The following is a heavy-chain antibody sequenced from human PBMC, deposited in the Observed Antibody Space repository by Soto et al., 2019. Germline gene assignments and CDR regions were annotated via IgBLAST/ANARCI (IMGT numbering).Heavy chain of an antibody. CDR2: ISPNLGIA. CDR1: GYTFTSYG. J-gene: IGHJ5*02. Sequence: ASVKVSSKASGYTFTSYGISWVRQAPGQGLEWMGRISPNLGIANYAQKLQGRVTMTTDTSTSTAYMELSSLRSEDTAVYYCARGPLSPLIKYSSEINWFDPWGQGTLVTVCS. CDR3: ARGPLSPLIKYSSEINWFDP. D-gene: IGHD6-19*01. V-gene: IGHV1-18*01.